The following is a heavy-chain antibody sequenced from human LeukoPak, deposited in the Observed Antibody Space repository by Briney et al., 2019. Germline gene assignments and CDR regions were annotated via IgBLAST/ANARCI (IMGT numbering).Heavy chain of an antibody. CDR2: MFHSGST. V-gene: IGHV4-38-2*02. J-gene: IGHJ4*02. CDR1: GYSISSNYY. D-gene: IGHD1-26*01. CDR3: ARVVGATQLDY. Sequence: SETLSLTCTVSGYSISSNYYWAWIRQPPGKGLEWIGNMFHSGSTAYNPSLKSRVTISKDASKNQFSLNLRFVTAADTAVYFCARVVGATQLDYWGQGILVTVSS.